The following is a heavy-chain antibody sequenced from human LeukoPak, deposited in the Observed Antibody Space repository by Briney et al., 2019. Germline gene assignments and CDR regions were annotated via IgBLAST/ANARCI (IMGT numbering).Heavy chain of an antibody. CDR1: GFTFSNAW. V-gene: IGHV3-15*01. Sequence: GGSLRLSCAASGFTFSNAWMSWVRQAPGKGLEWVGRIKSKTDGGTTDYAAPVKGRFTISRDDSKNTLYLQMNSLKTEDTAVYYCARDFFPPNFWSGYPHGWFDPWGQGTLVTVSS. CDR3: ARDFFPPNFWSGYPHGWFDP. J-gene: IGHJ5*02. CDR2: IKSKTDGGTT. D-gene: IGHD3-3*01.